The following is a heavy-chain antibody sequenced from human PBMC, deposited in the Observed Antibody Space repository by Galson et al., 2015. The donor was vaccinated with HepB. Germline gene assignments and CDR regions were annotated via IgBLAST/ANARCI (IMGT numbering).Heavy chain of an antibody. CDR3: ARAERPSGYDSGGGDY. CDR1: GYTFTGYY. D-gene: IGHD5-12*01. Sequence: SVKVSCKASGYTFTGYYMHWVRQAPGQGLEWMGRINPNSGGTNYAQKFQGRVTMTRDTSISTAYMELSRLRSDDTAVYYCARAERPSGYDSGGGDYWGQGTLVTVSS. J-gene: IGHJ4*02. V-gene: IGHV1-2*06. CDR2: INPNSGGT.